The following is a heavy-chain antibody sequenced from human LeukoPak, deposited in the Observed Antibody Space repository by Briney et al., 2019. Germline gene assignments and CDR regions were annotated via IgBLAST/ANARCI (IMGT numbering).Heavy chain of an antibody. CDR1: GYTFTRHY. D-gene: IGHD6-19*01. J-gene: IGHJ5*02. V-gene: IGHV1-46*01. Sequence: ASVKVSCKASGYTFTRHYIQWVRQAPGQGLEWMGMINPSGGSTSYAQKFQGRVTLTRDTSTSTVYMELSSLRSEDTAVYYCARERGVAVAGEGVDPWGQGTLVTVSS. CDR2: INPSGGST. CDR3: ARERGVAVAGEGVDP.